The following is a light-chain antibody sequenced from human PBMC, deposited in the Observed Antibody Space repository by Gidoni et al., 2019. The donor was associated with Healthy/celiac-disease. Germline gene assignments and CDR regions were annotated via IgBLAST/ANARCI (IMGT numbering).Light chain of an antibody. Sequence: QSVLTQPPSVSEAPGQRVTISCTGSSSNIGAGYAVHWYQQLPATAPKLLIYGNSNRPSGVPDRFSGSKSGTSASLAITGLQAEDEADYYCQSYDSSLSGYVVFGGGTKLTVL. CDR1: SSNIGAGYA. CDR2: GNS. V-gene: IGLV1-40*01. J-gene: IGLJ2*01. CDR3: QSYDSSLSGYVV.